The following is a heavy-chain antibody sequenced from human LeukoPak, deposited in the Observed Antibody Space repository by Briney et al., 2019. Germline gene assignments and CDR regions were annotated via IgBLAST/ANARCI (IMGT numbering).Heavy chain of an antibody. Sequence: GGSLRLSCAASGFTFSSYAMSWVRQAPGKGLEWVSGIGGSGGSTYYADSVKGRFTISRDNSKNTLFLRMNSLRAEDTAVYYCARVSITMIVVGDYWGQGTLVTVSS. V-gene: IGHV3-23*01. D-gene: IGHD3-22*01. CDR3: ARVSITMIVVGDY. CDR1: GFTFSSYA. CDR2: IGGSGGST. J-gene: IGHJ4*02.